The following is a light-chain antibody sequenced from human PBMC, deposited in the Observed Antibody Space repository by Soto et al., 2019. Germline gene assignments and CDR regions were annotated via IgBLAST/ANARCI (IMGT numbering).Light chain of an antibody. J-gene: IGLJ1*01. CDR3: NSYTGTSALI. CDR2: DVS. CDR1: SSDVGTYKH. V-gene: IGLV2-14*02. Sequence: QSALTQPASVSGSPGQSITISCTGTSSDVGTYKHVSWYQQHPGQAPKLIIYDVSNRPSGISDRFSGSKSGNTASLTISGLQADDEADYYRNSYTGTSALIFGTGTKVTVL.